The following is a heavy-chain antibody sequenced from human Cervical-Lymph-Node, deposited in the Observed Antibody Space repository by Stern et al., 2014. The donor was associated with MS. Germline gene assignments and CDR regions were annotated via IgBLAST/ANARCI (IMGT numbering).Heavy chain of an antibody. CDR2: IYYSRRT. CDR3: ARGSSSWSDWFDP. J-gene: IGHJ5*02. D-gene: IGHD6-13*01. CDR1: GGSISSYY. Sequence: QVQLQESGPGLVKPSETLSLTCTVSGGSISSYYWSWIRQPPGKGLEWIGYIYYSRRTNYNPSLKSRFTISVDTAKNQFALKLSSVTAADTAVYYCARGSSSWSDWFDPWGQGTLVTVSS. V-gene: IGHV4-59*01.